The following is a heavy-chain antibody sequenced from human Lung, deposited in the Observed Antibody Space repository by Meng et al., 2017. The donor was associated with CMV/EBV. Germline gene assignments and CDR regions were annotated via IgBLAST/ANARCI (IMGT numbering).Heavy chain of an antibody. V-gene: IGHV1-2*02. Sequence: ASXXVSXKASGYTFTGNIMHCVRQAPGQGLEWMGWIRPESGGTKYAQKFQGRVTMTSDTSTNKVYIELSRRRLDDTAVYDCARGSPSDFDWLDFWGQGTLVTVSS. CDR2: IRPESGGT. CDR3: ARGSPSDFDWLDF. J-gene: IGHJ5*01. CDR1: GYTFTGNI. D-gene: IGHD3/OR15-3a*01.